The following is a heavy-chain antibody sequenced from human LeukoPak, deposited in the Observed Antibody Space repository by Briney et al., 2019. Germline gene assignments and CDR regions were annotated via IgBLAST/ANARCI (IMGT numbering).Heavy chain of an antibody. Sequence: SETLSLTCTVSGGSVSSGSYYWSWIRQPPGKGLEWIGYIYYSGSTNYNPSLKSRVTISVDTSKNQFSLKLSSVAAADTAAYYCARAVPFDYWGQGTPVTVSS. V-gene: IGHV4-61*01. CDR1: GGSVSSGSYY. D-gene: IGHD3-10*02. CDR3: ARAVPFDY. J-gene: IGHJ4*02. CDR2: IYYSGST.